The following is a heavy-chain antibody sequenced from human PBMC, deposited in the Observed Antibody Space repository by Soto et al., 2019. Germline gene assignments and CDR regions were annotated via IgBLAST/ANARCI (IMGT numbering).Heavy chain of an antibody. J-gene: IGHJ6*02. D-gene: IGHD2-2*01. Sequence: QVQLVQSGAEVKKPRASVKVSCKASGYTFTNYGISWVRQAPGQGLEWMEWISAYNGNPNYAQKLPGRVTITTDTSTSTAYMELRSRRSDDTAVYYWARDRGNYCSSTSCLRMDVWGQGTTVTVSS. CDR1: GYTFTNYG. V-gene: IGHV1-18*01. CDR3: ARDRGNYCSSTSCLRMDV. CDR2: ISAYNGNP.